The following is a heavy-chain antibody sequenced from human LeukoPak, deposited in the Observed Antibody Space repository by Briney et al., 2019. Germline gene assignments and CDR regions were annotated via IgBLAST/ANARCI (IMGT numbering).Heavy chain of an antibody. Sequence: PGGSLRLSCTTSGFTFSVFAINWVRQAPRKGLEWVGLIRSSPNGGTTEYGASVKGRFIISRDDSKNIAYLQMNSLKTEDTAVYYCTRNYNTQDFDYWGQGILVTVSS. CDR2: IRSSPNGGTT. D-gene: IGHD3-22*01. CDR3: TRNYNTQDFDY. CDR1: GFTFSVFA. V-gene: IGHV3-49*04. J-gene: IGHJ4*02.